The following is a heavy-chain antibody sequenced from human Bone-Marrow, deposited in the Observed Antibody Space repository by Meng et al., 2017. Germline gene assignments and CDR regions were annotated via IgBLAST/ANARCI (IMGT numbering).Heavy chain of an antibody. J-gene: IGHJ6*02. D-gene: IGHD3-3*01. CDR1: EFTFSQYW. CDR3: ARGIGLYYDFWSGYYPNYYYYYGMDV. CDR2: IKEDGSEK. Sequence: GESLKISCAASEFTFSQYWMSWVRQAPGKGLEWVANIKEDGSEKYYVDSVKGRFTISRDNAKNSLYLQMNSLRAEDTAVYYCARGIGLYYDFWSGYYPNYYYYYGMDVWGQGTTVTVSS. V-gene: IGHV3-7*01.